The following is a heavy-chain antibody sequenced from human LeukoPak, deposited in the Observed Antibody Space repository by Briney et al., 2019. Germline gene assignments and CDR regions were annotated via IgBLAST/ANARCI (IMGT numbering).Heavy chain of an antibody. Sequence: PGGSLRLSCAASGFIFSSFAMSWVRQAPGKGLEWVSGISGAGGSTYYADSVKGRFTISRDNSKNTLYVQMSSLRVEDTAVYYCAKLRTGTATNFDYWGQGTLVTVSS. D-gene: IGHD1-1*01. J-gene: IGHJ4*02. CDR3: AKLRTGTATNFDY. CDR2: ISGAGGST. CDR1: GFIFSSFA. V-gene: IGHV3-23*01.